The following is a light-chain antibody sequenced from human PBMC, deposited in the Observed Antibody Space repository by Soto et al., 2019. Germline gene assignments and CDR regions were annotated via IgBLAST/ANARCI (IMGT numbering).Light chain of an antibody. J-gene: IGKJ1*01. CDR1: QTISSF. V-gene: IGKV1-5*01. Sequence: DIQMTQSPSTLSASVGDRVTITCRASQTISSFLAWYQQKPGKAPKLLIYDASTLKSGVPSRFTGSGSGTEFTLTISSLQPDDFATYYCQQYNSYSPRTFGQGTKVDIK. CDR2: DAS. CDR3: QQYNSYSPRT.